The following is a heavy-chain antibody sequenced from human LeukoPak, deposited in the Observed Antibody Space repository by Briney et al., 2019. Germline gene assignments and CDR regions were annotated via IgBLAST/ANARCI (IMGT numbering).Heavy chain of an antibody. CDR3: ARAAGTTTGGMDV. J-gene: IGHJ6*02. CDR1: GFTSTSYA. V-gene: IGHV3-30-3*01. Sequence: GGSLRLSCEASGFTSTSYAIHLVRQAPGKGLEWVAVISYDGSYKYYADSVKGRFTMSRDYSKNTVYLQMNSLRVEDTAVYYCARAAGTTTGGMDVWGQGTMGTVSS. D-gene: IGHD1-1*01. CDR2: ISYDGSYK.